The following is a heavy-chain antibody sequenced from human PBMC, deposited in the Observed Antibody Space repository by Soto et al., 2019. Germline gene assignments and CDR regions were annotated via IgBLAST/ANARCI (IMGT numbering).Heavy chain of an antibody. J-gene: IGHJ4*02. CDR1: GFTFSTCT. CDR3: SREVQPVVRREYDY. D-gene: IGHD1-1*01. V-gene: IGHV3-21*01. Sequence: EVQVVESGGGLVKPGGSLRLSCAVSGFTFSTCTMNWVRQAPGKGLEWVASISSSDSTYYADSVEGRFTISRDNDRNSLYLQMSSLRAEDTAVYYCSREVQPVVRREYDYWGQGTLVTVSS. CDR2: ISSSDST.